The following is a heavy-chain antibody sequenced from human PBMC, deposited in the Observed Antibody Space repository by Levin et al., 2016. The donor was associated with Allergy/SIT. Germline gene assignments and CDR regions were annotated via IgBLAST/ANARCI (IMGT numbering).Heavy chain of an antibody. V-gene: IGHV3-23*01. J-gene: IGHJ4*02. D-gene: IGHD2-8*01. CDR2: ITGRGDSI. CDR3: ASETIRDCSTGVCFLDN. Sequence: WIRQPPGKGLEWVSSITGRGDSIYYADSVKGRFTISRDNSKNTMSLQMNSLRAEDTAVYYCASETIRDCSTGVCFLDNWGQGTLVTVSS.